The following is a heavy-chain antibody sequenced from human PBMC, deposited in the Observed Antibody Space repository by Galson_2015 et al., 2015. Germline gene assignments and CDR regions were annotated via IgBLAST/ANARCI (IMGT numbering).Heavy chain of an antibody. V-gene: IGHV4-59*01. CDR3: ARDYYGSGSYYGAFDI. Sequence: SETLSLTCTVSGGSISSYYWSWIRQPPGKGLEWIGYIYYSGSTNYNPSLKSRVTISVDTSKNQFSLKLSSVTAADTAVYCCARDYYGSGSYYGAFDIWGQGTMVTVSS. CDR2: IYYSGST. D-gene: IGHD3-10*01. J-gene: IGHJ3*02. CDR1: GGSISSYY.